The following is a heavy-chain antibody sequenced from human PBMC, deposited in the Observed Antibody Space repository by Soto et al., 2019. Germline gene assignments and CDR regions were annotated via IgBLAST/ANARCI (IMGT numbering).Heavy chain of an antibody. D-gene: IGHD5-12*01. J-gene: IGHJ6*02. CDR1: GDTVSTNTAA. V-gene: IGHV6-1*01. Sequence: PSQTLSLTCAISGDTVSTNTAAWNWIRQSPSRGLEWLGRIYYKSRWYNDYSESLKSRIAIIPGTSRNQFSLQLNSVIPEDTAVYYCARDWGYDPDPTYYYGMDVWGQGTKVTVSS. CDR2: IYYKSRWYN. CDR3: ARDWGYDPDPTYYYGMDV.